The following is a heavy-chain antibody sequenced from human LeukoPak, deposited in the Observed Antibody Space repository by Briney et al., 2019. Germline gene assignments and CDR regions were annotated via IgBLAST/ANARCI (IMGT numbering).Heavy chain of an antibody. CDR1: GFTFSSYA. D-gene: IGHD6-13*01. Sequence: GGSLRLSCAASGFTFSSYAMYWVHQAPGKGLEWVAVISYDGSNKYYADSVKGRFTISGDNSKNTLYLQLNSLRAEDTAVYYCAKARRWDIAASSGDIWGQGTMVTVSS. CDR3: AKARRWDIAASSGDI. CDR2: ISYDGSNK. J-gene: IGHJ3*02. V-gene: IGHV3-30-3*01.